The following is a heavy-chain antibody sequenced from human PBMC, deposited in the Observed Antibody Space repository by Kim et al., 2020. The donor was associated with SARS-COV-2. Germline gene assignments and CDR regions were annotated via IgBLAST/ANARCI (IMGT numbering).Heavy chain of an antibody. J-gene: IGHJ4*02. D-gene: IGHD5-12*01. CDR1: GYTFSSYS. Sequence: SVKVSCKASGYTFSSYSISWVRQAPGQGLEWMGGIIPIVGTTNYAQKFQGRVTIIADESTSTAYMELSSLRSEDTAVYYCARGRDGYNSGDYWGQGHLVPVSS. V-gene: IGHV1-69*13. CDR3: ARGRDGYNSGDY. CDR2: IIPIVGTT.